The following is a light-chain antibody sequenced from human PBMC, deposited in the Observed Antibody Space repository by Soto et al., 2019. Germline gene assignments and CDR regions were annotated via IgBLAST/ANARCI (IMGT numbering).Light chain of an antibody. Sequence: DIQMTQSPSTLSASVGDSVTITCRASQSISTWLAWYQHKPGKAPKLLIYDASSLESGVPSRFSGSESGTEFTLTISSLQPDDFATYYCQQYNTYPLTFGGGTKVEIK. V-gene: IGKV1-5*01. CDR3: QQYNTYPLT. J-gene: IGKJ4*01. CDR2: DAS. CDR1: QSISTW.